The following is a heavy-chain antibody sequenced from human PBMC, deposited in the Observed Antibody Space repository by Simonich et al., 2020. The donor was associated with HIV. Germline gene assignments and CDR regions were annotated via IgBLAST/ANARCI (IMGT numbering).Heavy chain of an antibody. J-gene: IGHJ4*02. CDR3: ARDGRKGSSTSCSDY. CDR2: IRSSSSYI. CDR1: GFTFSSYS. D-gene: IGHD2-2*01. Sequence: EVQLVESGGGLVKPGGSLRLSCAASGFTFSSYSMNWVRQAPGMGLEWVSSIRSSSSYIYYADSVKGRFTISRDNAKNSLYLQMNSLRAEDTAVYYCARDGRKGSSTSCSDYWGQGTLVTVSS. V-gene: IGHV3-21*01.